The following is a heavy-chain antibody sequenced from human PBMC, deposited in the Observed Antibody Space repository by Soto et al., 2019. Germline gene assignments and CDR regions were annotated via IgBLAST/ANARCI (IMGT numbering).Heavy chain of an antibody. Sequence: ASVKVSCKASGGTFYTYTLSWVRQAPGQGLEWMGSITPIYPTTNYAEKFQGRLTVTADGSTNTAYMELNSLTSEDTAVYYCARIPRYSFPTSDDLDSWGQGTLVTVS. V-gene: IGHV1-69*13. D-gene: IGHD5-18*01. J-gene: IGHJ4*02. CDR3: ARIPRYSFPTSDDLDS. CDR1: GGTFYTYT. CDR2: ITPIYPTT.